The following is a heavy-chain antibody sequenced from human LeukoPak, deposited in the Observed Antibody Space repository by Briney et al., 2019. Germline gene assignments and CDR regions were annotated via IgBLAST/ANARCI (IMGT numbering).Heavy chain of an antibody. Sequence: PSETLSLTCTVSGGSISSSSYYWGWIRQPPGKGLEWIGSIYYSGSTYYNPSLKSRVTISVDTSKNQFSLKLSSVTAADTAVYYCASPYDSSGYYYYDYWGQGTLVTVSS. CDR2: IYYSGST. CDR1: GGSISSSSYY. D-gene: IGHD3-22*01. CDR3: ASPYDSSGYYYYDY. J-gene: IGHJ4*02. V-gene: IGHV4-39*01.